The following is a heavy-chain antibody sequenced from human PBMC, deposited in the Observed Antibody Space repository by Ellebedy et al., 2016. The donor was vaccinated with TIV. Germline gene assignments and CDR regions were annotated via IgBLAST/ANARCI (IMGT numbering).Heavy chain of an antibody. D-gene: IGHD3-22*01. CDR2: IKQDGSEK. CDR1: GFTFSNHW. V-gene: IGHV3-7*01. CDR3: AREGPYYYDSSGYWNDY. Sequence: PGGSLRLSCAASGFTFSNHWMSWVRQAPGKGLEWVANIKQDGSEKYYVDSVKGRFTISRDNDRKLLFLQMNSLRAEDTAVYYCAREGPYYYDSSGYWNDYWGQGTLVTVSS. J-gene: IGHJ4*02.